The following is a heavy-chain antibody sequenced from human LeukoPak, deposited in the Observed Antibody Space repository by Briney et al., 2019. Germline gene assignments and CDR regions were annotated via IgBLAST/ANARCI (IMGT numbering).Heavy chain of an antibody. V-gene: IGHV1-69*06. CDR2: IIPIFGTA. CDR1: GGTFSSYA. Sequence: ASVKVSCKASGGTFSSYAISWVRQAPGQGLEWMGGIIPIFGTANYAQKFQGRVTITADKSTSTAYMELSSLRSEDTAVYYCATVYYDSSGYYYGFDYWGQGTLVTVSS. J-gene: IGHJ4*02. D-gene: IGHD3-22*01. CDR3: ATVYYDSSGYYYGFDY.